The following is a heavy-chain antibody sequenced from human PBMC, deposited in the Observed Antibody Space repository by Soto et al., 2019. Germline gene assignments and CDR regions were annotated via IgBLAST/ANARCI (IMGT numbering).Heavy chain of an antibody. CDR1: GFTFNSHS. J-gene: IGHJ4*02. D-gene: IGHD1-20*01. Sequence: PGGSLRLSCVVSGFTFNSHSVNWVRQAPGQGLEWISYFNGVSGTISYADSVKGRFTISRDNAKNSLYLQMNSLRAEDTAVYYCASYNWNDDGLDYWGQGTLVTVSS. V-gene: IGHV3-48*01. CDR2: FNGVSGTI. CDR3: ASYNWNDDGLDY.